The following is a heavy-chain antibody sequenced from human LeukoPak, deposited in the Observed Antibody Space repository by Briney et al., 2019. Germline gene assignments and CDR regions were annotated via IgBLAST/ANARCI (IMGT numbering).Heavy chain of an antibody. CDR3: ARSVDTAMATGYFDY. V-gene: IGHV4-61*05. J-gene: IGHJ4*02. Sequence: SETLSLTCTVSGGSISSSSYYWGWIRQPPGKGLEWIGYIYNSGSTDYNPSLKSRVTISVDTSKNQFSLKLSSVTAADTAVYYCARSVDTAMATGYFDYWGQGTLVTVSS. CDR1: GGSISSSSYY. CDR2: IYNSGST. D-gene: IGHD5-18*01.